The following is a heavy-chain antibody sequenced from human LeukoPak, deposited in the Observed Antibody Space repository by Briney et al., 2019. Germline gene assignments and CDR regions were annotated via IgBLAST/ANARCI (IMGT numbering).Heavy chain of an antibody. J-gene: IGHJ6*02. Sequence: PGGSLRLSCAASGFTLDSYWMTWVRQAPGKGLEWVANIRKDGSRESYVDSVKGRFTVSRDNAKNSLYLQMNSLRAEDTAVYYCAKDPYYYDRSGYGYGMDVWGQGTTVTVSS. CDR3: AKDPYYYDRSGYGYGMDV. CDR2: IRKDGSRE. V-gene: IGHV3-7*03. CDR1: GFTLDSYW. D-gene: IGHD3-22*01.